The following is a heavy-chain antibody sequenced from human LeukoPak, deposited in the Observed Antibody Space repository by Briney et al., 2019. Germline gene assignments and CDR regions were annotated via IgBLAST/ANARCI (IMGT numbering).Heavy chain of an antibody. V-gene: IGHV3-23*01. J-gene: IGHJ4*02. CDR2: ISGSGDST. Sequence: PGGSLRLSCAASGFTFSSYAMNWVRQTPGKGLEWVSGISGSGDSTYYADSVKGRFTISRDNSKNTLYLQMNSLRAEDTAVYYCARRCSGGSCQMDYWGQGTLVTVSS. D-gene: IGHD2-15*01. CDR1: GFTFSSYA. CDR3: ARRCSGGSCQMDY.